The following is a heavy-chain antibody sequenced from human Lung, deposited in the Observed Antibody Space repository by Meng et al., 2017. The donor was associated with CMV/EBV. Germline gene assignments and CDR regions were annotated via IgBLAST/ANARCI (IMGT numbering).Heavy chain of an antibody. D-gene: IGHD4-11*01. Sequence: SCAASGFIFSNYGMSWVRQAPGKRPEWLSGISGSGGRTYYAEYIKGRFTISRDNSKNTIYVQMDNLRAEDTAVYYCAKDRGDYSNFRFDPWGQGTLVTVSS. J-gene: IGHJ5*02. CDR2: ISGSGGRT. CDR1: GFIFSNYG. V-gene: IGHV3-23*01. CDR3: AKDRGDYSNFRFDP.